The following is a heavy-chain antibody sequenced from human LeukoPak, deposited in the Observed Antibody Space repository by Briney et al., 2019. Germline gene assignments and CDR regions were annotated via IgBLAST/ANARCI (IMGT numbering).Heavy chain of an antibody. CDR2: IYYSGTT. Sequence: SETLSLTCTVSGGSVSSSHYYWGWIRQPPGKGLEWIGTIYYSGTTYYNPSLESRVTISEDTSKNQFSLTLRSVTAADTAVYYCARQISDYYYYYIDVWGKGTTVTVSS. J-gene: IGHJ6*03. V-gene: IGHV4-39*01. D-gene: IGHD3-3*01. CDR3: ARQISDYYYYYIDV. CDR1: GGSVSSSHYY.